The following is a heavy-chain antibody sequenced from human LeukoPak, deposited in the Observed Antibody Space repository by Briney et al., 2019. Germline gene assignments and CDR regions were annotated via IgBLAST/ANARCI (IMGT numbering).Heavy chain of an antibody. D-gene: IGHD2-21*02. J-gene: IGHJ3*02. CDR3: ATRAYCGGDYYSDAFDI. CDR1: GGTFSSYA. Sequence: SVKVSCKASGGTFSSYAISWVRQAPGQGLEWMGGIIPIFGTANYAQKFQGRVTITTDESTSTAYMELSSLRSEDTAVYYCATRAYCGGDYYSDAFDIWGQGTMVTVSS. CDR2: IIPIFGTA. V-gene: IGHV1-69*05.